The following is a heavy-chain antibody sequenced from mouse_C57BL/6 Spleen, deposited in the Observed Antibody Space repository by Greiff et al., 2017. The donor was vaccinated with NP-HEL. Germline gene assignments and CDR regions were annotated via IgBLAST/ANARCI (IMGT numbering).Heavy chain of an antibody. V-gene: IGHV1-64*01. D-gene: IGHD3-2*02. CDR1: GYTFTSYW. Sequence: QVQLQQPGAELVKPGASVKLSCKASGYTFTSYWMHWVKQRPGQGLEWIGMIHPNSGSTNYNEKFKSKATLTVDKSSSTAYMQLSSLTSEDSAVYYCARGGGAQAYYFDYWGQGTTLTVSS. CDR2: IHPNSGST. CDR3: ARGGGAQAYYFDY. J-gene: IGHJ2*01.